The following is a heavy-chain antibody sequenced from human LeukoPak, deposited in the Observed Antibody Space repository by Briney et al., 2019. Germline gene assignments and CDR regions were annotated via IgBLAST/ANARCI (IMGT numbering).Heavy chain of an antibody. J-gene: IGHJ4*02. Sequence: SETLSLTCSVSGGSISSSTYYWAWIRQPPGKGLEWIGSIDYSGNTYYDPSLKSRVTMSVDTSKNQFSLMLSSVTAADTAVFHCARLYSSSWQFDYWGQGTLVTVSS. CDR2: IDYSGNT. V-gene: IGHV4-39*01. CDR3: ARLYSSSWQFDY. D-gene: IGHD6-13*01. CDR1: GGSISSSTYY.